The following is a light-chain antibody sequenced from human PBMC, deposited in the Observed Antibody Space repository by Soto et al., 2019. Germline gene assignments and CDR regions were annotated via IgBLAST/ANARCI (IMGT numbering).Light chain of an antibody. V-gene: IGKV3-20*01. CDR1: QSVSSSY. J-gene: IGKJ4*01. CDR2: GAS. Sequence: EIVLTQSPATLSLSPGERATLSCRASQSVSSSYLAWYQQKPGQAPRLLIYGASSRATGIPDRFSGSGSGTDFTLTISRLEPEDFAVYYCQQYGSSPRELTFGGGTKVDIK. CDR3: QQYGSSPRELT.